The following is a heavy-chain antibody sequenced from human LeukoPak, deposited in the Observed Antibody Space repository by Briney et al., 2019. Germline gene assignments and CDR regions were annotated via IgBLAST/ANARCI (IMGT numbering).Heavy chain of an antibody. D-gene: IGHD5-18*01. V-gene: IGHV3-30*18. CDR2: ISNDGSKK. J-gene: IGHJ4*02. CDR1: GFTFSSYG. CDR3: AKDRYSYAFEYSDS. Sequence: GGSLRLSCAASGFTFSSYGMHWVRQAPGKGLDWVAVISNDGSKKYYADSVKGRFTISRDNSKNTLSLQVGSLRTEDTAVYYCAKDRYSYAFEYSDSWGQGTLVTVSS.